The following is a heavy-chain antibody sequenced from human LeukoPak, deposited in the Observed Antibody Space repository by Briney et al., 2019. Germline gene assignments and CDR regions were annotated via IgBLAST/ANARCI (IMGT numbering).Heavy chain of an antibody. J-gene: IGHJ4*02. CDR2: IIPMFGIA. D-gene: IGHD6-19*01. CDR3: ARDRPYTGGWRGFDY. CDR1: GGTFSRYA. Sequence: SVKVSCKSSGGTFSRYAISWVRQAPGQGLEWMGGIIPMFGIANYAQKFQGRVTITADESTSTAYMELSSLRSEDTAVYYCARDRPYTGGWRGFDYWGQGTLVTVSS. V-gene: IGHV1-69*13.